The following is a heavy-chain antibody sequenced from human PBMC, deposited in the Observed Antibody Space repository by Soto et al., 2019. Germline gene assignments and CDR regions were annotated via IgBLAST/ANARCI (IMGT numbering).Heavy chain of an antibody. CDR3: ARKYDSSGGFDY. Sequence: PGGSLRLSCAASGFTFSDYYMSWIRQAPGKGLEWVSYISTSSSSTNYADSVKGRFTISRDNAKNSLYLQMNSLRAEDTAVYYCARKYDSSGGFDYWGLGTLVTVSS. J-gene: IGHJ4*02. CDR2: ISTSSSST. D-gene: IGHD3-22*01. V-gene: IGHV3-11*03. CDR1: GFTFSDYY.